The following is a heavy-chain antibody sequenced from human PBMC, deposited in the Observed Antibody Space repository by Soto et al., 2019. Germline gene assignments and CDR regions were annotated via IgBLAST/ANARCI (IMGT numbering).Heavy chain of an antibody. CDR3: AREGLNYYDSSGYDVDY. J-gene: IGHJ4*02. CDR1: GGSFSGYY. CDR2: INHSGST. D-gene: IGHD3-22*01. Sequence: SETLSLTCAVYGGSFSGYYWSWIRQPPGKGLEWIGEINHSGSTNYNPSLKSRVTISVDTSKNQFSLKLSSVTAADTAVYYCAREGLNYYDSSGYDVDYWGQGTLVTVSS. V-gene: IGHV4-34*01.